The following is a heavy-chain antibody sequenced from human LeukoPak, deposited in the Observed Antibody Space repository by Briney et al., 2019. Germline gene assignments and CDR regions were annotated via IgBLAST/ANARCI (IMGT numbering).Heavy chain of an antibody. CDR2: ISSSSSYI. D-gene: IGHD1-7*01. J-gene: IGHJ4*02. Sequence: GGSLRLSCAASGFTFSSYSMNWVRQAPWKGLEWVSSISSSSSYIYYADSVKGRFTISRDNAKNSLYLQMNSLRAEDTAVYYCARDSTYNWNYGDYWGQGTLVTVSS. CDR3: ARDSTYNWNYGDY. V-gene: IGHV3-21*01. CDR1: GFTFSSYS.